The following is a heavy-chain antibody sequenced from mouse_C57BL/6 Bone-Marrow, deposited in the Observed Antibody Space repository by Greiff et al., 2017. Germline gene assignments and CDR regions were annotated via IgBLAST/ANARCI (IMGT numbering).Heavy chain of an antibody. CDR1: GFTFSDFY. V-gene: IGHV5-16*01. J-gene: IGHJ2*01. CDR3: ARQYLDYFDY. Sequence: EVHLVESEGGLVQPGSSMKLSCTASGFTFSDFYMAWVRQVPEKGLEWVANINYDGSSTYYLDSLKSRFIISRDNAKNILYLQMSSLKSDDTATYYCARQYLDYFDYWGQGTTLTVSS. CDR2: INYDGSST.